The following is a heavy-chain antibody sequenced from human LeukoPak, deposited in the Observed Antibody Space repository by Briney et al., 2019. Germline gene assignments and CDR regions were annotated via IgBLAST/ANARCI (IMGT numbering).Heavy chain of an antibody. V-gene: IGHV3-23*01. CDR3: AKRGVVIRVILVGFHKEAYYFDS. J-gene: IGHJ4*02. CDR1: GITLSNYG. D-gene: IGHD3-22*01. CDR2: ISDSGGRT. Sequence: GGSLRLSCVVPGITLSNYGMSWVRQAPGKELEWVAGISDSGGRTNYADSVKGRFTISRDSPKNTLYLQMNSLRAEDTAVYFCAKRGVVIRVILVGFHKEAYYFDSWGQGALVTVSS.